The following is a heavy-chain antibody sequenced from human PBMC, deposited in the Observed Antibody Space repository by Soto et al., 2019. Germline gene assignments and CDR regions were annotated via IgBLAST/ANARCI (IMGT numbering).Heavy chain of an antibody. CDR2: CRNKDNRYTT. J-gene: IGHJ3*01. V-gene: IGHV3-72*01. CDR1: GFTFSDHY. Sequence: EVQLVESGGDLVQPGGSLRLSCSVSGFTFSDHYMDWVRQAPGKGLEWVARCRNKDNRYTTEYAGSVKGRFTISRDDSKNSLYLQMNSLRTEDTAVYYCVRGYHSFDVWGRGTMVTVSS. CDR3: VRGYHSFDV. D-gene: IGHD1-20*01.